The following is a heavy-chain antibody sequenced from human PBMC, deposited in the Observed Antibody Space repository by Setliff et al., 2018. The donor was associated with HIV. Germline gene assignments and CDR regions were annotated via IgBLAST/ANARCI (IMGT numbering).Heavy chain of an antibody. D-gene: IGHD5-12*01. CDR2: IIPIFGTP. V-gene: IGHV1-69*13. Sequence: SVKVSCKAPGGTFRGFGISWAVQAPGQGLEWMGQIIPIFGTPRYAQKFQGRVTITADESTSTVYMELSSLRSEDTAVYYCATNPEMATINYYYYYMDVWGKGTTVTVSS. CDR3: ATNPEMATINYYYYYMDV. J-gene: IGHJ6*03. CDR1: GGTFRGFG.